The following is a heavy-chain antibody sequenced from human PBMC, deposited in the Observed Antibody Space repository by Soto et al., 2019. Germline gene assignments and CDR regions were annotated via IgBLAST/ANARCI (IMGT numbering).Heavy chain of an antibody. Sequence: SQTLSLTCAISGDSVSSNSAAWNWIRQSPSRGLEWLGRTYYRSKWYNDYAVSVKSRITINPDTSKNQFSLQLNSVTPEDTAVYYCDRDFSGRHPSWVRYNWLDTWGQGTLATVSS. J-gene: IGHJ5*02. CDR1: GDSVSSNSAA. CDR3: DRDFSGRHPSWVRYNWLDT. V-gene: IGHV6-1*01. CDR2: TYYRSKWYN. D-gene: IGHD5-12*01.